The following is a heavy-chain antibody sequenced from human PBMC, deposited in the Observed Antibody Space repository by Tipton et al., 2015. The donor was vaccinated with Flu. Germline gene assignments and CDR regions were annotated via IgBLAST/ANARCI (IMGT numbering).Heavy chain of an antibody. D-gene: IGHD5-24*01. V-gene: IGHV4-34*01. Sequence: GLVKPSETLSLTCAVYVGSFSGHYWSWIRQPPGKGLEWIGEINDSGSTHYNPSLKSRVTISVDTSKNQFSLKLSSVTAADTAVYYCARRRDGYNCFDYWGQGTRVTVSS. CDR2: INDSGST. CDR3: ARRRDGYNCFDY. CDR1: VGSFSGHY. J-gene: IGHJ4*02.